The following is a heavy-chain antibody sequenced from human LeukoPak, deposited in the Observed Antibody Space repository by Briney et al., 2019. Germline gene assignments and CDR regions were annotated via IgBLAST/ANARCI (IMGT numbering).Heavy chain of an antibody. CDR3: VGSWGYVWGSLEN. J-gene: IGHJ4*02. CDR1: GFTFSSYA. D-gene: IGHD3-16*01. Sequence: PGGSLRLSCSASGFTFSSYAMHWVRQAPGKGLEYVSAISSNGGSTYYADSVKGRFTISRDNSKNTPYLQMSSLRAEDTAVYYCVGSWGYVWGSLENWGQGTLVTVSS. CDR2: ISSNGGST. V-gene: IGHV3-64D*06.